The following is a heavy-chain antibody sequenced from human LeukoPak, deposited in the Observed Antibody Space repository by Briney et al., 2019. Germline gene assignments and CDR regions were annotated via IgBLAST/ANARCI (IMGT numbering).Heavy chain of an antibody. V-gene: IGHV3-7*01. Sequence: GGSLRLSCAASGFTFSSYWMSWVRQAPGKGLEWVANIKQDGSEKYYVDSVKGRFTISRDNAKNSLYLQMNSLRAEDTAVYYCARSIAAAGTVPQDDDNDAFDIWGQGTMVTVSS. J-gene: IGHJ3*02. CDR1: GFTFSSYW. CDR3: ARSIAAAGTVPQDDDNDAFDI. D-gene: IGHD6-13*01. CDR2: IKQDGSEK.